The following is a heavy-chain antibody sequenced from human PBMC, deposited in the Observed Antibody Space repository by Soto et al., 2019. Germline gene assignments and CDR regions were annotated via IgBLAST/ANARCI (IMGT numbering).Heavy chain of an antibody. Sequence: GGSLRLSCAVSGFTFSSYWMHWVRQGPGKGLVWVSRINSDGSSRSYADSVKGRFTISRDNAKNTVYLQMNSLRAEVTAVYYCARDRMTTVPTPGYWGQGTLVTVSS. CDR1: GFTFSSYW. J-gene: IGHJ4*02. CDR2: INSDGSSR. D-gene: IGHD4-17*01. CDR3: ARDRMTTVPTPGY. V-gene: IGHV3-74*01.